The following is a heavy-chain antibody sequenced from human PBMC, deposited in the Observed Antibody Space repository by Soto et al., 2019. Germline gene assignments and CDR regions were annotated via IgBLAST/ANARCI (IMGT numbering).Heavy chain of an antibody. D-gene: IGHD3-3*01. V-gene: IGHV4-34*01. CDR1: GGSFSGYY. J-gene: IGHJ6*02. CDR2: INHSGST. CDR3: ARAPRITIFGVVITSSYYYYGMDV. Sequence: SETLSLTCAVYGGSFSGYYCSWMRQPPGKGLEWIGEINHSGSTNYNPSLKSRVTISVDTSKNQFSLKLSSVTAADTAVYYCARAPRITIFGVVITSSYYYYGMDVWGQGTTVTVSS.